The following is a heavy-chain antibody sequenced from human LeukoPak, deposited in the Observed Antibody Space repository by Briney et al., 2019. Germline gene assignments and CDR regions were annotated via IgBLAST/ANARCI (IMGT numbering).Heavy chain of an antibody. J-gene: IGHJ4*02. V-gene: IGHV3-23*01. Sequence: GGSLRLSCAASGFNFANYAVTWVRQAPGKGLEWVSSISDRGGDTYYADSVKGRFTISRDNSKNTLYLQMNSLRVEDTAVYYCARAGTVGWAIDYWGQGTLVTVSS. CDR1: GFNFANYA. CDR2: ISDRGGDT. D-gene: IGHD3-10*01. CDR3: ARAGTVGWAIDY.